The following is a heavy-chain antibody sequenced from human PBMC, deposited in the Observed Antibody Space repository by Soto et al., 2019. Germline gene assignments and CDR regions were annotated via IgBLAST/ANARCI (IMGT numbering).Heavy chain of an antibody. V-gene: IGHV3-7*04. CDR2: IKGDGSEK. Sequence: EVHLVESGGDLVQPGGSLRLSCAASGFTFSSHWMSWVRQAPGKGLEWVANIKGDGSEKYYVDSVKGRFTISRDNAKNSLFLQLTSLRVEDTALYYCAKDVRWGQGTLVTVSS. CDR1: GFTFSSHW. CDR3: AKDVR. J-gene: IGHJ4*02.